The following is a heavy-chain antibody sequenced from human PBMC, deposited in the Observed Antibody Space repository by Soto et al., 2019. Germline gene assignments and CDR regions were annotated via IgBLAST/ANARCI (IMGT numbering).Heavy chain of an antibody. D-gene: IGHD6-13*01. CDR2: IVVGSGNT. Sequence: SVKVSCKASGFTFTSSAVQWVRQARGQRLEWIGWIVVGSGNTNYAQKFQERVTITRDMSTSTAYMELSSLRSEDTAVYYCAASDPRIAAAAYYYYYGMDVWGQGTKVTVSS. J-gene: IGHJ6*02. CDR1: GFTFTSSA. V-gene: IGHV1-58*01. CDR3: AASDPRIAAAAYYYYYGMDV.